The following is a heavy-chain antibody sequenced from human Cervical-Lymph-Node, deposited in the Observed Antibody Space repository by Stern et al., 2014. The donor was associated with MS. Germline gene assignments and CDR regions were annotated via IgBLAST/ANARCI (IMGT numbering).Heavy chain of an antibody. J-gene: IGHJ1*01. CDR3: AREGGNTAEYFQH. Sequence: VQLEESGGGVVQPGRSLRLSCAASGFTFSSSGMHWVRQAPGKGLEWLAIIWYDGSNRYYADYVKGRFTISRDNSKNTLYLQMNSLRAEDTAVYYCAREGGNTAEYFQHWGQGTLVTVSS. CDR2: IWYDGSNR. CDR1: GFTFSSSG. V-gene: IGHV3-33*01. D-gene: IGHD4-23*01.